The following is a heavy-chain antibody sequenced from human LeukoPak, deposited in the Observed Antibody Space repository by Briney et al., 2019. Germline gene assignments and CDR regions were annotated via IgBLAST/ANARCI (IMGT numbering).Heavy chain of an antibody. CDR2: IYTSGST. J-gene: IGHJ4*02. V-gene: IGHV4-4*07. CDR1: GNSFGDYY. D-gene: IGHD3-10*01. Sequence: SETLSLTCTVSGNSFGDYYWSWIRQPAGKGLEWIGRIYTSGSTTYNPSLKSRVTMSVDTSKSQFSLNLMSVTAADTAVYYCARHRRRFGELGRPGPFDYWGQGTLVTVSS. CDR3: ARHRRRFGELGRPGPFDY.